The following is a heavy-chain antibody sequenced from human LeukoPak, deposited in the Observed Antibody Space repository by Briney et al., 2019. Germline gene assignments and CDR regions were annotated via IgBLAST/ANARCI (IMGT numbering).Heavy chain of an antibody. J-gene: IGHJ4*02. D-gene: IGHD3-22*01. Sequence: SETLSLTCTVSGGSISSYYWSWIRQPPGKGLEWIGRIYTSGSTNYNPSLKSRVTISVDTSKNQFSLKLSSVTAADTAVYYCARGEVYYYDSSGYRYWGQGTLVTVSS. CDR3: ARGEVYYYDSSGYRY. CDR2: IYTSGST. V-gene: IGHV4-4*08. CDR1: GGSISSYY.